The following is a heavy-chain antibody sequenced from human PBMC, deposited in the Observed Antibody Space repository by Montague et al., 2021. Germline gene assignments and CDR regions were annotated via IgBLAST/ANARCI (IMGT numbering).Heavy chain of an antibody. CDR2: ISHTGST. Sequence: SETLSLTCAVYGGSMSSYIWNWIRQPPGRDLEWIGHISHTGSTSYNPSLKSRVSMSVDTSKNHVSLRLRSVTAADTAVYYCTRGEVAVTGIDYWGQGALVTVSS. CDR3: TRGEVAVTGIDY. CDR1: GGSMSSYI. V-gene: IGHV4-34*01. J-gene: IGHJ4*02. D-gene: IGHD6-19*01.